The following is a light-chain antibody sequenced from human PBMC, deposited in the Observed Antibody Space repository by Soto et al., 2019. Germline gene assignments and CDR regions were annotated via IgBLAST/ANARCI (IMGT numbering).Light chain of an antibody. Sequence: SYELTQPPSVSVSPGQTASITCSGDKLEDKFASWYQQKPGQSPLLIIFQDNRRPSGIPERFSGSNSENTATLTISGTQAMDEADYYCQAWDNTVLFGGGTKLTVL. CDR1: KLEDKF. J-gene: IGLJ3*02. CDR3: QAWDNTVL. V-gene: IGLV3-1*01. CDR2: QDN.